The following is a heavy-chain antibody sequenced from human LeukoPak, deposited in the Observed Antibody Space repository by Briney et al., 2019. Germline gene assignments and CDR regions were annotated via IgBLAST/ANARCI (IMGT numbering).Heavy chain of an antibody. CDR1: GFTLTTYA. Sequence: GGSLRLSCAVSGFTLTTYAVHWVRQAPGKGLEWVAMFSYDGSIRYNADSVQGRFTISRDTSQNTLDLQMDSLRPDDTAVYYCARGYRPYDDAFDIWGHGTLVTVSS. CDR3: ARGYRPYDDAFDI. D-gene: IGHD3-16*02. V-gene: IGHV3-30*01. J-gene: IGHJ3*02. CDR2: FSYDGSIR.